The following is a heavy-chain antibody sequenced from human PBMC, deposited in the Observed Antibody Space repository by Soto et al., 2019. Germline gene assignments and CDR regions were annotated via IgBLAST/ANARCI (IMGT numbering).Heavy chain of an antibody. J-gene: IGHJ6*03. CDR1: GGSISSSSYY. CDR3: ARHQSTTGISDYYYYYYMDV. V-gene: IGHV4-39*01. Sequence: QLQLQESGPGLVKPSETLSLTCTVSGGSISSSSYYWGWIRQPPGKGLEWIGSIYYSGSTYYNPTLKRRVTLSVDTSKNLSTLKLSSVPAADTAVYYCARHQSTTGISDYYYYYYMDVWGKGTTVTVSS. D-gene: IGHD1-1*01. CDR2: IYYSGST.